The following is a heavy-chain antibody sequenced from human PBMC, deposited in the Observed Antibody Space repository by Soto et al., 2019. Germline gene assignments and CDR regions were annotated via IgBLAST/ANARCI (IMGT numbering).Heavy chain of an antibody. CDR2: ISYDGSNK. V-gene: IGHV3-30-3*01. D-gene: IGHD6-6*01. CDR3: ATHVGGFQDIAARPEELYAFDI. Sequence: GGSLRLSCAASGFTFSTFARHWFPQAPGRGLEGGAVISYDGSNKYYADSVKGRFTISRDNSKNTLYLQMNSLRAEDTAVYYCATHVGGFQDIAARPEELYAFDIWGQGTMGT. J-gene: IGHJ3*02. CDR1: GFTFSTFA.